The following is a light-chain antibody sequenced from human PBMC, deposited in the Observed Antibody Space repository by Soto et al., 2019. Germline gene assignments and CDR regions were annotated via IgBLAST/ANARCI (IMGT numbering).Light chain of an antibody. J-gene: IGKJ1*01. CDR3: QQSYSTPRT. CDR1: QSISSY. Sequence: DIQMTQSPSSRSASVGDRVTITCRASQSISSYLNWYQQKPGKAPKLLIYGASSLQSGVPSRFSGSGSGTDFTLTISSLQPEDFATYYCQQSYSTPRTFGQGTKVEIK. V-gene: IGKV1-39*01. CDR2: GAS.